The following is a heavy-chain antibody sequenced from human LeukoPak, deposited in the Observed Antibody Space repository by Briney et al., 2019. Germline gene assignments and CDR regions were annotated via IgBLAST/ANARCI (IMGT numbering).Heavy chain of an antibody. J-gene: IGHJ3*02. CDR1: GLTFSCYE. CDR3: ARDSHKFDSSGYYPDAFDI. D-gene: IGHD3-22*01. CDR2: ISSSGSSI. V-gene: IGHV3-48*03. Sequence: GGSLRLSCAASGLTFSCYEMNWVRQAPGKGLEWVSYISSSGSSIYYADSVKGRFTISRDNAKKSLYLQMHSLRAEDTAVYYCARDSHKFDSSGYYPDAFDIWGQGTMVTVSS.